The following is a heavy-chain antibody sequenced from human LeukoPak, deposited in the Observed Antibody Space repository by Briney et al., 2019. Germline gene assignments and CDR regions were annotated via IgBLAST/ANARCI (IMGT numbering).Heavy chain of an antibody. V-gene: IGHV4-4*09. Sequence: PSETLSLTCTVSGGSINSYYWSWIRQPPGKGLEWIGYIYTSGSTNYNPSLKSQVTISVDTSKNQFSLKLSSVTAADTAVYYCARGYDFWSGYPAFDYWGQGTLVTVSS. CDR3: ARGYDFWSGYPAFDY. CDR2: IYTSGST. J-gene: IGHJ4*02. D-gene: IGHD3-3*01. CDR1: GGSINSYY.